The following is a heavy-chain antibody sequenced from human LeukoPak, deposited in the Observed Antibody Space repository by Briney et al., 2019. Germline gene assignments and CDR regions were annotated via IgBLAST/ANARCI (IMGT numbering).Heavy chain of an antibody. J-gene: IGHJ4*02. V-gene: IGHV3-7*01. CDR2: IKQDGSEK. CDR1: GFTFSSYW. Sequence: GGSLRLSCAASGFTFSSYWMSWVRQAPGKGLEWVANIKQDGSEKYYVDSVKGRFTISRDNAKNSLYLQMNSLRAEDTAVYCCARDFWDLYWNYRGSFDYWGQGTLVTVSS. D-gene: IGHD1-7*01. CDR3: ARDFWDLYWNYRGSFDY.